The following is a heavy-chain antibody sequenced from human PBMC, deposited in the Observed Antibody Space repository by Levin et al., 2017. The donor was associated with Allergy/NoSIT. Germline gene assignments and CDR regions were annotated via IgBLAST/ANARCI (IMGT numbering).Heavy chain of an antibody. J-gene: IGHJ4*02. CDR1: GFTFTNYA. CDR3: AKKLRDYYGSGIYSSLDY. CDR2: IGGSGRAT. Sequence: PGGSLRLSCAASGFTFTNYAMTWVRQAPGKGLEWVSGIGGSGRATFYADSVKGRFTISRDNSKNTVFLQMNSLRADDTAVYYCAKKLRDYYGSGIYSSLDYWGQGTLVTVSS. V-gene: IGHV3-23*01. D-gene: IGHD3-10*01.